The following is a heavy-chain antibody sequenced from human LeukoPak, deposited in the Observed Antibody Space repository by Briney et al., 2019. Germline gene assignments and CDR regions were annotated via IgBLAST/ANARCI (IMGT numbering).Heavy chain of an antibody. CDR1: GYTFTSYY. CDR3: AIEGYGDYGSRVFDY. Sequence: ASVKVSCKASGYTFTSYYMHWVRQAPGQGLEWMGIINPSGGSTSYAQKFQGRVTMTRDTSTSTVYMELGSLRSEDTAVYYCAIEGYGDYGSRVFDYWGQGTLVTVSS. J-gene: IGHJ4*02. V-gene: IGHV1-46*01. CDR2: INPSGGST. D-gene: IGHD4-17*01.